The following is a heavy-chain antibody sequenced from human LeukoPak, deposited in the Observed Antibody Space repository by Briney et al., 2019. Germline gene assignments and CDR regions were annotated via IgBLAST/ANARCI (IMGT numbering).Heavy chain of an antibody. Sequence: GGSLRLSCTASEFTFGDFAISWVRQAPGKGLEWVSYISSSSSTIHYADSVQGRFTISRDNAKNSLFLEMNSLRAEDTAVYYCARDDSYAFDVWGQGTMVTVSS. CDR2: ISSSSSTI. CDR3: ARDDSYAFDV. V-gene: IGHV3-48*01. J-gene: IGHJ3*01. CDR1: EFTFGDFA. D-gene: IGHD4-11*01.